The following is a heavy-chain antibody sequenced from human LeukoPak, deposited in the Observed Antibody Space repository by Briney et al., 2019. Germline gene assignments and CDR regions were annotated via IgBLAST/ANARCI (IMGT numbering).Heavy chain of an antibody. CDR3: ARDLYYYDSSGYYYPLWRESNAFDI. Sequence: GGSLRLSCAASGFTFSSYAMSWVRQAPGKGLEWVSAISGSGGSTYYADSVKGRFTISRDNAKNTLYLQMNSLRAEDTAVYYCARDLYYYDSSGYYYPLWRESNAFDIWGQGTMVTVSS. CDR2: ISGSGGST. D-gene: IGHD3-22*01. V-gene: IGHV3-23*01. CDR1: GFTFSSYA. J-gene: IGHJ3*02.